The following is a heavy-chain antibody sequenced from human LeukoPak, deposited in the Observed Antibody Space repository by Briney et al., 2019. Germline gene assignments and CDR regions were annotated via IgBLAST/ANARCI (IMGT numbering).Heavy chain of an antibody. CDR2: ISSSSSYI. V-gene: IGHV3-21*01. CDR1: GFTFSSYS. Sequence: GGSLRLSCAASGFTFSSYSMNWVRQAPGKGLEWVSSISSSSSYIYYADSVKGRFTISRDNAKNTLYLQMNSLRAEDTAVYYCARDLPGSNRGFDYWGQGTLVTVSS. J-gene: IGHJ4*02. D-gene: IGHD3-10*01. CDR3: ARDLPGSNRGFDY.